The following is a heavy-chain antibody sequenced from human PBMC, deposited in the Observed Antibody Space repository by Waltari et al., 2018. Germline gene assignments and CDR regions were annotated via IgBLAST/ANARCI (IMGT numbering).Heavy chain of an antibody. CDR2: INHSGST. Sequence: QVQLQQWGAGLLKPSETLSLTCAVYGGSVSAYYWGCVRSPPGQGLGLMGEINHSGSTNYNPSRKSRVTISGDTSKNQFSLKLSSVTAADTAVYYCARGRGSYYVDYFDYWGQGTLVTVSS. J-gene: IGHJ4*02. CDR3: ARGRGSYYVDYFDY. D-gene: IGHD1-26*01. V-gene: IGHV4-34*01. CDR1: GGSVSAYY.